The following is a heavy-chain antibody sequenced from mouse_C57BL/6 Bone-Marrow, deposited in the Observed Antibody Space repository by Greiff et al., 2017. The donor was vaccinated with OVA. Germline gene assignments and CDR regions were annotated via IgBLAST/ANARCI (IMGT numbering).Heavy chain of an antibody. CDR2: IYPGSGNT. Sequence: QVQLQQSGAELVRPGASVKLSCKASGYTFTDYYIHWVKQRPGQGLEWIARIYPGSGNTYYNEKFKGKATLTAEKSSSTAYMQLSSLTSEDSAVYFCARKGYDEDYAMDYWGQGTSVTVSS. V-gene: IGHV1-76*01. D-gene: IGHD2-2*01. J-gene: IGHJ4*01. CDR1: GYTFTDYY. CDR3: ARKGYDEDYAMDY.